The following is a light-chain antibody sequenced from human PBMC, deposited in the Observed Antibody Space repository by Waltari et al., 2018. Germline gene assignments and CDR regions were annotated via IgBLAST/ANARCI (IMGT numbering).Light chain of an antibody. CDR1: SSNIRAGSD. Sequence: QSVLTQPPSVSGAPAQRVTISCTGSSSNIRAGSDVHWYQQIPGNAPKLLIYSLNNRPSGVPDRFSASKSDTAASLAITGLQTEDEADYYCQSYDATLGGSLFGGGTKVTVL. J-gene: IGLJ2*01. CDR3: QSYDATLGGSL. V-gene: IGLV1-40*01. CDR2: SLN.